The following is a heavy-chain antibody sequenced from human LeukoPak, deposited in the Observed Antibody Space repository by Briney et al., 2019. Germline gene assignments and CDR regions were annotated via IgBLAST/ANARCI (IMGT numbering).Heavy chain of an antibody. Sequence: SETLSLPCTVSGVSIRNYYWMWMPQPPGKGLEWIGYISKSGSNNYNPPLKNQITISVDTSKNQFSLKLSSVTAEDAAVYYCARLYYFDRSGYYGFDYWGQGTMVTVSS. V-gene: IGHV4-59*08. CDR3: ARLYYFDRSGYYGFDY. J-gene: IGHJ4*02. CDR2: ISKSGSN. CDR1: GVSIRNYY. D-gene: IGHD3-22*01.